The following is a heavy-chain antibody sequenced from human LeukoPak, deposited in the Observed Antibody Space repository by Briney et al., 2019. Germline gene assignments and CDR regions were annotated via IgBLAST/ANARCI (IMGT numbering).Heavy chain of an antibody. J-gene: IGHJ4*02. CDR1: GCTFSSYA. Sequence: EASVKVSCKASGCTFSSYAISWVRQAPGQGLEWMGRIIPILGIANYAQKFKGRVTITADKSTSTAYMELSSLRSEDTAVYYCARDLLMSGSSYAYWGQGTLVTVSS. V-gene: IGHV1-69*04. CDR3: ARDLLMSGSSYAY. CDR2: IIPILGIA. D-gene: IGHD1-26*01.